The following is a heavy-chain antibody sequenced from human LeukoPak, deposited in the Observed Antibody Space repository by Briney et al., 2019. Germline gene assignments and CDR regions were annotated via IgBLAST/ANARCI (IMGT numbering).Heavy chain of an antibody. Sequence: GGSLRLSCAASGFTFSSYSMNWVRQAPGKGLEWVSSISSSSSYIYYADSVKGRFTISRDNAKNSLYLQMNSLRAEDTAVYYCARDFWVVIPPDPTKYCYGMDVWGQGTTVTVSS. CDR3: ARDFWVVIPPDPTKYCYGMDV. CDR1: GFTFSSYS. CDR2: ISSSSSYI. J-gene: IGHJ6*02. D-gene: IGHD3-3*01. V-gene: IGHV3-21*01.